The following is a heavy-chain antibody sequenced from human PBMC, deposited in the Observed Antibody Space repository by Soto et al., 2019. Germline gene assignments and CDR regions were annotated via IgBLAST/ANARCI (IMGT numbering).Heavy chain of an antibody. CDR1: GYTFTSYA. CDR2: INAGNGNT. J-gene: IGHJ4*02. D-gene: IGHD2-21*02. CDR3: ARSIVVVTALDY. V-gene: IGHV1-3*01. Sequence: ASVKVSCKASGYTFTSYAMHWVRQAPGQRLEWMGWINAGNGNTKYSQKFQGRVTITRDTSASTAYMGLSSLRPEDTAVYYCARSIVVVTALDYWGQGTLVTVSS.